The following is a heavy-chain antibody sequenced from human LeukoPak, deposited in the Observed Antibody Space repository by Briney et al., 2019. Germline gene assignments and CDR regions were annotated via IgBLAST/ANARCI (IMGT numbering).Heavy chain of an antibody. Sequence: PGGSLRVSCAAAGFTFNSYSMNWVRQAPGKGLEWVSYISSSRSTIYYADSVKGRFTISRDTAKHSLYLQMNSLRAEDTAVYYCAKALIVVVPAAPDYWGQGTLVTVSS. CDR3: AKALIVVVPAAPDY. J-gene: IGHJ4*02. CDR2: ISSSRSTI. V-gene: IGHV3-48*01. D-gene: IGHD2-2*01. CDR1: GFTFNSYS.